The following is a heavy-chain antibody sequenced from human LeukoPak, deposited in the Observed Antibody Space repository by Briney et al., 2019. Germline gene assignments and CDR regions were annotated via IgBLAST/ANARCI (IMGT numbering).Heavy chain of an antibody. D-gene: IGHD6-19*01. CDR2: IGSEEYGGTP. Sequence: GGSLRLSCRGSGFTFGDYAVTWVRQAPGKGLQWVGFIGSEEYGGTPDYATSVKGRFTMSRENSQSIAYLQMNSLRTEDTAVYYCTRALSGWTGYSDFWGQGTLATVSS. CDR1: GFTFGDYA. V-gene: IGHV3-49*04. J-gene: IGHJ4*02. CDR3: TRALSGWTGYSDF.